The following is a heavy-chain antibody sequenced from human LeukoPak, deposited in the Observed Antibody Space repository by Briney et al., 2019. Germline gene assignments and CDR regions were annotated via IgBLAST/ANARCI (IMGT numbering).Heavy chain of an antibody. CDR1: GYTFTSYG. CDR3: ARGALWESPIDSGSYVGPLLVNAFDI. D-gene: IGHD1-26*01. Sequence: SVKVSCKASGYTFTSYGISWVRQAPGQGLEWMGGIIPIFGTANYAQKFQGRVTITTDESTSTAYMELSSLRSEDTAVYYCARGALWESPIDSGSYVGPLLVNAFDIWGQGTMVTVSS. V-gene: IGHV1-69*05. J-gene: IGHJ3*02. CDR2: IIPIFGTA.